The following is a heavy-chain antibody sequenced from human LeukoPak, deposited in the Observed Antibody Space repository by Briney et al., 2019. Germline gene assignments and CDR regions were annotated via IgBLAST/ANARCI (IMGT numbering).Heavy chain of an antibody. CDR2: ISYDGSNK. Sequence: PGRSLRLSCAASGFTFSSYGMHWVRQAPGKGLEWVAVISYDGSNKYYADSVKGRFTISRDNSKNTLYLQMNSLRAEDTAVYYCATEYSHYYYGSGSYYPQGFDYWGQGTLVTVSS. J-gene: IGHJ4*02. CDR3: ATEYSHYYYGSGSYYPQGFDY. CDR1: GFTFSSYG. D-gene: IGHD3-10*01. V-gene: IGHV3-30*03.